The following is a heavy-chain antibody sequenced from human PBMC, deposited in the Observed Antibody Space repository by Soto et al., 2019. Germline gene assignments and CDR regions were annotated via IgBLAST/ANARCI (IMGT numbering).Heavy chain of an antibody. V-gene: IGHV4-4*02. CDR3: ARAFDVGSGYGAYIDY. D-gene: IGHD3-16*01. Sequence: SETLSLTCAVSGGSISSGNWWSWVRQRPGKGLEWIGEVYHSGSTNYNPSLKSRVNISVDKSKIQFSLKLNSVTAADTAVYYCARAFDVGSGYGAYIDYWGQGTLVTVSS. J-gene: IGHJ4*02. CDR2: VYHSGST. CDR1: GGSISSGNW.